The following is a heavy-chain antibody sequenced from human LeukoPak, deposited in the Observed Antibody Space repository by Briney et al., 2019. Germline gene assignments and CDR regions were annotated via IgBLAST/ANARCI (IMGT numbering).Heavy chain of an antibody. CDR1: GYRLLNFS. J-gene: IGHJ3*01. CDR2: IDPSDSYT. Sequence: GESLRVSRKAPGYRLLNFSISWVHQMPGKGLEWMGKIDPSDSYTSYSPSFQGHVTISAAKSISTAYLQYSSLKASDTAMYYCTMRLVTTSIKYVSDYWGQGTMVIVSS. D-gene: IGHD4-11*01. CDR3: TMRLVTTSIKYVSDY. V-gene: IGHV5-10-1*01.